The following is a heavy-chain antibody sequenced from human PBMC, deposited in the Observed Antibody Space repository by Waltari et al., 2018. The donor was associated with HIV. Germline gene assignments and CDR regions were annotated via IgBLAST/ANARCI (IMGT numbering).Heavy chain of an antibody. CDR3: ARRYTMIVVAWDAFDI. CDR2: IYYSGST. J-gene: IGHJ3*02. CDR1: GGSISSSSFY. V-gene: IGHV4-39*01. D-gene: IGHD3-22*01. Sequence: QLQLQESGPGLVKPSETLSLTCTVSGGSISSSSFYWGWLRTPPGKGLEWIGSIYYSGSTYYNPSLKSRVTISVDTSKNQFSLKLSSVTAADTAVYYCARRYTMIVVAWDAFDIWGQGTMVTVSS.